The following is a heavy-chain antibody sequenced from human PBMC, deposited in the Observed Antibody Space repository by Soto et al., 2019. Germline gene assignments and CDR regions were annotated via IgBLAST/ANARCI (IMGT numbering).Heavy chain of an antibody. J-gene: IGHJ6*02. CDR2: IGESGTPT. D-gene: IGHD2-2*01. CDR3: ARYIPGVRYYGMDV. CDR1: GFTFSSYA. Sequence: EVQLLESGGGLVQPGGSLRLSCAASGFTFSSYAMKWVRQAPGKGLEWVSLIGESGTPTYYADSVKGRFTISRDNSGNTLFLEMYSLIAEDTAVYYCARYIPGVRYYGMDVWGQGTTVNVSS. V-gene: IGHV3-23*01.